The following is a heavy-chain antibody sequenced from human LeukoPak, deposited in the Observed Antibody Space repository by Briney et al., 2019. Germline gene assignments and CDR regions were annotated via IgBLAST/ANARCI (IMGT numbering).Heavy chain of an antibody. Sequence: ASVKVSCKASGYTFTSYYMHWVRQAPGQGLEWMGIINPSGGSTSYAQKFQGRVTITRDTSASTAYMELSSLRSEDTAVYYCARFEDDYGDNNWFDPWGQGTLVTVSS. CDR2: INPSGGST. J-gene: IGHJ5*02. V-gene: IGHV1-46*01. D-gene: IGHD4-17*01. CDR3: ARFEDDYGDNNWFDP. CDR1: GYTFTSYY.